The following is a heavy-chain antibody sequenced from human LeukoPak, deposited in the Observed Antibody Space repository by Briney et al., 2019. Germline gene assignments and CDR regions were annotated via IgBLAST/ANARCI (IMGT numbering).Heavy chain of an antibody. CDR1: GGSISSTPYY. CDR2: IYYSGTT. CDR3: ATSQAASHDF. J-gene: IGHJ4*02. Sequence: SETLSLTCTVSGGSISSTPYYWGWIRQPPGKGLEWIASIYYSGTTYYNPSLNSRVTISADTSTSQISLKLSSVTAADTALYYCATSQAASHDFWGQGTLVTVSS. D-gene: IGHD2-15*01. V-gene: IGHV4-39*01.